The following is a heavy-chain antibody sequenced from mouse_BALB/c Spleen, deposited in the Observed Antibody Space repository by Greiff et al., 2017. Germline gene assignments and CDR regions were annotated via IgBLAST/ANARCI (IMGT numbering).Heavy chain of an antibody. V-gene: IGHV1S29*02. CDR2: IYPYNGDT. D-gene: IGHD2-4*01. Sequence: EVQRVESGPELVKPGASVKISCKASGYTFTDYNMHWVKQSHGKSLEWIGYIYPYNGDTFYNQKFKGKATLTVDKSSSTAHMELRSLASEDSAVYYCARWDYDGYYAMDYWGQGTSVTVSS. CDR1: GYTFTDYN. J-gene: IGHJ4*01. CDR3: ARWDYDGYYAMDY.